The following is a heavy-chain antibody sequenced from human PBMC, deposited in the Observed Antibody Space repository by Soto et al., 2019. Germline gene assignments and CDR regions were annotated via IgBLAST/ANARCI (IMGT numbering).Heavy chain of an antibody. CDR3: ARDASMGYCSSTSCLDSSDYYGMDV. D-gene: IGHD2-2*01. CDR1: GGTFSSYA. V-gene: IGHV1-69*01. CDR2: IIPIFGTA. Sequence: QVQLVQSGAEVKKPGSSAKVSCKASGGTFSSYAISWVRQAPGQGLEWMGGIIPIFGTANYAQKFQGRVTITADESTSTAYMELSSLRSEDTAVYYCARDASMGYCSSTSCLDSSDYYGMDVWGQGTTVTVSS. J-gene: IGHJ6*02.